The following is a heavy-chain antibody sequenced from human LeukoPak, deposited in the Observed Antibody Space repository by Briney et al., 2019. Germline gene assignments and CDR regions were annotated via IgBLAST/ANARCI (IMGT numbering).Heavy chain of an antibody. D-gene: IGHD6-13*01. V-gene: IGHV5-51*01. J-gene: IGHJ4*02. CDR3: ARHIGSSSH. CDR2: IYPGDSDT. Sequence: GASLQISCKGSGSIFTSYWIGWVRQLPGKGLEWMGIIYPGDSDTRYSPSFQGQVTISADKSISTAYLQWSSLKASDTAMYYCARHIGSSSHWGQGTLVTVSS. CDR1: GSIFTSYW.